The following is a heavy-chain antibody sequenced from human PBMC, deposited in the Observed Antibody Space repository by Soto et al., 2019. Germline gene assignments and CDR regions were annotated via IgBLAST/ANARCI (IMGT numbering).Heavy chain of an antibody. J-gene: IGHJ4*02. V-gene: IGHV5-51*01. CDR3: ARPSSSWSPLDYFDY. D-gene: IGHD3-3*01. CDR2: IYPGDSDT. CDR1: GYSFTSYW. Sequence: GASLKISCKGSGYSFTSYWIGWVRQMPGKGLEWMGIIYPGDSDTRYSPSFQGQVTISADKSISTAYLQWSSLKASDTAMYYCARPSSSWSPLDYFDYWGQGTLVTVSS.